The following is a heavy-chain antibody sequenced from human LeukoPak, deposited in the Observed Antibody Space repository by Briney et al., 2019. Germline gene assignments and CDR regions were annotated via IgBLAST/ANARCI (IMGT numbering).Heavy chain of an antibody. J-gene: IGHJ4*02. Sequence: PGGSLRLSCAASGFTFSNYAMTWVRQAPGKGLDWVSVITASGGGTYYADSVKGRFTISRDNSKNTLYLQLNSLRDEDTAIYFCAKTDITSQRRNYFDYWGQGTLVTVSS. CDR1: GFTFSNYA. V-gene: IGHV3-23*01. D-gene: IGHD2-15*01. CDR2: ITASGGGT. CDR3: AKTDITSQRRNYFDY.